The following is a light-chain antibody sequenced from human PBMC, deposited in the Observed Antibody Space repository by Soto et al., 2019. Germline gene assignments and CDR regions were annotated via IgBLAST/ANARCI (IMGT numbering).Light chain of an antibody. V-gene: IGLV3-21*02. CDR3: QLWDSNSDHVV. CDR1: NIGRKS. CDR2: DDR. J-gene: IGLJ2*01. Sequence: SYELTQPPSVSVAPGQTARITCGGSNIGRKSVHWYQQKPCQAPVVVVYDDRDRPSGIPERFSGSNSGNTATLTISRVEAGDEADYYCQLWDSNSDHVVFGGGTQLTVL.